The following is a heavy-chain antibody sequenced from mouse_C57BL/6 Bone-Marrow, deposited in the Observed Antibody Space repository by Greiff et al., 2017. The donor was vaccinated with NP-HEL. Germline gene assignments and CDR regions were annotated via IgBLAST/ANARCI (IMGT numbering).Heavy chain of an antibody. CDR1: GFSLTSYA. CDR3: ARQSYYGSSPHYFDY. Sequence: VMLVESGPGLVAPSQSLSITCTVSGFSLTSYAISWVRQPPGKGLEWLGVIWTGGGTNYNSALKSRLSISKDNSKSQVFLKMNSLQTDDTARYYCARQSYYGSSPHYFDYWGQGTTLTVSS. D-gene: IGHD1-1*01. V-gene: IGHV2-9-1*01. J-gene: IGHJ2*01. CDR2: IWTGGGT.